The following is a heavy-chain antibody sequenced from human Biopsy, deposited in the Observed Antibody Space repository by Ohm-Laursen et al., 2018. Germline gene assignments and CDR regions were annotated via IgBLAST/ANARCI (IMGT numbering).Heavy chain of an antibody. D-gene: IGHD3-22*01. Sequence: GTLSLTCPVSGGSISNNNYYWGWIRQPPGKGLEWIGSIFYRGSTHYKPSLKSRVNISVDKSKNQFSLKLNSVTAADTAVYYCARDYDTSGYYYVSWGQGTLVTVSS. CDR3: ARDYDTSGYYYVS. V-gene: IGHV4-39*01. CDR1: GGSISNNNYY. CDR2: IFYRGST. J-gene: IGHJ5*02.